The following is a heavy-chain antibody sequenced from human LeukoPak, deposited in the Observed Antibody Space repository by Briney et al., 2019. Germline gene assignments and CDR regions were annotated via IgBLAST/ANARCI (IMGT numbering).Heavy chain of an antibody. Sequence: ASVKVSCKASGYTFTSYDINWVRQATGQGLEWMGWMNPNSGNTGYAQKFQGRVTMTRNTSISTAYMELSSLRSEDTAVYYCARGRTGGYQLLPLFRVRNWFDPWDQGTLVTVSS. CDR3: ARGRTGGYQLLPLFRVRNWFDP. J-gene: IGHJ5*02. CDR2: MNPNSGNT. D-gene: IGHD2-2*01. CDR1: GYTFTSYD. V-gene: IGHV1-8*01.